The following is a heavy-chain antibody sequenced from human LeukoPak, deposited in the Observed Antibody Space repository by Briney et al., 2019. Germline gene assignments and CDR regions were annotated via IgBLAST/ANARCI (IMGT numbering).Heavy chain of an antibody. Sequence: GGSLRLSCTASGFTFSGAWMTWVRQAPGKGLEWVANIKQDGSEKYYVDSVKGRFTISRDNAKNSLYLQMNSLRAEDTAVYYCARRGYSYGGDFDYWGQGTLVTVSS. CDR1: GFTFSGAW. CDR3: ARRGYSYGGDFDY. D-gene: IGHD5-18*01. J-gene: IGHJ4*02. V-gene: IGHV3-7*01. CDR2: IKQDGSEK.